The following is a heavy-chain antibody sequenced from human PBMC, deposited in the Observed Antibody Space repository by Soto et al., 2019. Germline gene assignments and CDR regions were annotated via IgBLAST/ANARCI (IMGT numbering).Heavy chain of an antibody. CDR1: GNTFTSYD. CDR3: TRDGSSSLGDYWFDP. Sequence: SVEVSCKASGNTFTSYDINWVRQATGQGLEWMGWMNPNSGNTGYAQKFQGRLTMTRNTSISTAYMELTSLRSEDTAVYYCTRDGSSSLGDYWFDPWGQGTLVTVSS. J-gene: IGHJ5*02. CDR2: MNPNSGNT. D-gene: IGHD6-6*01. V-gene: IGHV1-8*01.